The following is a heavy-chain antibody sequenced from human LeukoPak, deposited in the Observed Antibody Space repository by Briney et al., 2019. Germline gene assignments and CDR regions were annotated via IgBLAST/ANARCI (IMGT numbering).Heavy chain of an antibody. D-gene: IGHD6-13*01. V-gene: IGHV3-30*04. CDR3: ARDGRAAAGTKPDY. Sequence: GRSLRLSCAASGFTFSSYAMHWVRQAPGKGLEWVAVISYDGSNKYYADSVKGRFTISRDNSKNTLYLQMNSLRAEDTAVYYCARDGRAAAGTKPDYWGQGTLVTVSS. CDR2: ISYDGSNK. J-gene: IGHJ4*02. CDR1: GFTFSSYA.